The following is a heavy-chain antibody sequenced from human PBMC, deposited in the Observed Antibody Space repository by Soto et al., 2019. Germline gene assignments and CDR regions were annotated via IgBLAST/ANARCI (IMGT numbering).Heavy chain of an antibody. CDR2: INHSGST. J-gene: IGHJ4*02. Sequence: PSQTLSLTCAVYGEYFRGYYWSWIRQPPGKGLEWIGEINHSGSTNYNPSLKSRVTISVDTSKNQFSLKLSSVTAADTAVHYCARVWLKVKAIDYWGQGTLVTVSS. V-gene: IGHV4-34*01. CDR1: GEYFRGYY. CDR3: ARVWLKVKAIDY. D-gene: IGHD5-12*01.